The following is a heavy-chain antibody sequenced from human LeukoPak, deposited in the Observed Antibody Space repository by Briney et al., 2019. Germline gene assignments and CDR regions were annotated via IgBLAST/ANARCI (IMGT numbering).Heavy chain of an antibody. V-gene: IGHV3-23*01. CDR1: GFTFSSYA. Sequence: GGSLRLSCAASGFTFSSYAMSWVRQAPGKGLEWVSAISGSGGSTYYADSVRGRFTISRDNSKNTLYLQMNSLRAEDTAVYYCAREGDGYNNFDYWGQGTLVTVSS. CDR3: AREGDGYNNFDY. J-gene: IGHJ4*02. CDR2: ISGSGGST. D-gene: IGHD5-24*01.